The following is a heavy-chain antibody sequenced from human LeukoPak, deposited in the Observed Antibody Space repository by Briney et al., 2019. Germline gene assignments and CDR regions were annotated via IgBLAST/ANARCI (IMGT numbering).Heavy chain of an antibody. CDR1: GYTFTSYG. Sequence: ASVKVSCKASGYTFTSYGISWVRQAPGQGLEWMGWISAYNGNTNYAQKLQGRVTMTTDTSTSTAYMELRGLRSDDTAVYYCARGKSPYYYDSSGYLTEFDPWGQGTLVTVSS. V-gene: IGHV1-18*01. J-gene: IGHJ5*02. CDR3: ARGKSPYYYDSSGYLTEFDP. D-gene: IGHD3-22*01. CDR2: ISAYNGNT.